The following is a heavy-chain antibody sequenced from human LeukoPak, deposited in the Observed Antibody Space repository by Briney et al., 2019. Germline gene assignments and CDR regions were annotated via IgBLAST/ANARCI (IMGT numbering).Heavy chain of an antibody. CDR2: ISYNGSNK. CDR3: ARDFVQGRAYSSSCFDY. V-gene: IGHV3-30-3*01. J-gene: IGHJ4*02. Sequence: GRSLRLSCAASGFTFSSYAMHWVRQAPGKGLEWVAVISYNGSNKYYADSVKGRFTISRDNSKNTLYLQMNSLIAEDTAVYYCARDFVQGRAYSSSCFDYWGQGTLVTVSS. CDR1: GFTFSSYA. D-gene: IGHD6-6*01.